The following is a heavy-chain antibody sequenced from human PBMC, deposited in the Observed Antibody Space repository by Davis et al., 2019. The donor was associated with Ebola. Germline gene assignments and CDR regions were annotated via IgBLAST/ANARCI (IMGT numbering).Heavy chain of an antibody. CDR1: GYTFTGYL. CDR3: ARTSIVGTTTTASDI. D-gene: IGHD1-26*01. CDR2: MNPNSGNT. Sequence: ASVTVSCKASGYTFTGYLMHWLRQAPGQGLEWMGWMNPNSGNTGYAQKFQGRVTMTRNTSISTAYMELSSLRSDDTAVYFCARTSIVGTTTTASDIWGQGTMVTVSS. J-gene: IGHJ3*02. V-gene: IGHV1-8*02.